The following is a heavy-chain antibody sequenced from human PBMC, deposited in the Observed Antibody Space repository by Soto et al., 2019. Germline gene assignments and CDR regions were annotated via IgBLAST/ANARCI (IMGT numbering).Heavy chain of an antibody. D-gene: IGHD3-9*01. CDR3: ANSRLLPHDDWLLL. Sequence: GGSLRLSCAASGFTFSSYAMSWVRQAPGKGLEWVSAISGSGGSTYYADSVKGRFTISRDNSKNTLYLQMNSLRAEDTAVYYCANSRLLPHDDWLLLWGQGTLVTVSS. J-gene: IGHJ4*02. V-gene: IGHV3-23*01. CDR1: GFTFSSYA. CDR2: ISGSGGST.